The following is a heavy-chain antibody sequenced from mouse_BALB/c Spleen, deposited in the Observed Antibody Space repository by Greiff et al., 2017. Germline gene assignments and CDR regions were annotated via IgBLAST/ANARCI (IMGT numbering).Heavy chain of an antibody. J-gene: IGHJ3*01. CDR3: ASSGGFAY. CDR1: GFTFSSYT. V-gene: IGHV5-6-4*01. D-gene: IGHD3-1*01. Sequence: EVKLMESGGGLVKPGGSLKLSCAASGFTFSSYTMSWVRQTPEKRLEWVATISSGGSYTYYPDSVKGRFTISRDNAKNTLYLQMSSLKSEDTAMYYCASSGGFAYWGQGTLVTVSA. CDR2: ISSGGSYT.